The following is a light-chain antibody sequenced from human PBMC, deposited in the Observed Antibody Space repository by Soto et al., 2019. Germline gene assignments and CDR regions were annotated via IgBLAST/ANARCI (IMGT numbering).Light chain of an antibody. CDR2: AAF. V-gene: IGKV1-9*01. Sequence: IQLTQSPSSLSASVGDRVTITCRASQDINYYLAWYQQKPGTAPKLLIYAAFTLQSGVPSRFSGSGSGTDFTLTISSLQPEDFATYYCQQRDNYPRTFGPGTKVDIK. J-gene: IGKJ3*01. CDR1: QDINYY. CDR3: QQRDNYPRT.